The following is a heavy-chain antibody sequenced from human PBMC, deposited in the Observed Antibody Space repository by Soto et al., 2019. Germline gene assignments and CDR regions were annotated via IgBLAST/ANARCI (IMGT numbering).Heavy chain of an antibody. CDR1: GYSFTSYW. Sequence: GASLKISCKGSGYSFTSYWISWVRQMPGKGLEWMGRIDPSDSSTNYSPSFQGHVTISADKSISTAYLQWSSLKASDTAMYYCAAQSYCSSTSCLGPNYYYGMDVWGQGTTVTVSS. CDR3: AAQSYCSSTSCLGPNYYYGMDV. D-gene: IGHD2-2*01. CDR2: IDPSDSST. J-gene: IGHJ6*02. V-gene: IGHV5-10-1*01.